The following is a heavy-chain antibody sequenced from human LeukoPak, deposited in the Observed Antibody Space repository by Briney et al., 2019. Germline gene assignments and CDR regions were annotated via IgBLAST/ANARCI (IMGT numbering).Heavy chain of an antibody. CDR2: INHSGST. CDR1: GGSFSGYY. J-gene: IGHJ4*02. V-gene: IGHV4-34*01. CDR3: ARGPVISVRSFDY. Sequence: SETLSLTCAVYGGSFSGYYWSWIRQPPGKGLEWIGEINHSGSTNYNPSLKSRVTISVGTSKNQFSLKLSSVTAADTAVYYCARGPVISVRSFDYWGQGTLVTVSS. D-gene: IGHD2/OR15-2a*01.